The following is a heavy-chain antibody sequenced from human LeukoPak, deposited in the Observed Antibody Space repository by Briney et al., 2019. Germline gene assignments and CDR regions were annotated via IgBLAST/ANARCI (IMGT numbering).Heavy chain of an antibody. Sequence: GGTLRLSCAASGFTFSSYDMNWVRQAPGKGLEWVSYIGTSDNTRYYADSVKGRFTISRDNARNSLYLQMNSLRAEDTAVYYCAREFGVLTYYYDSSDPKYFDYWGQGTLVTVSS. CDR2: IGTSDNTR. CDR1: GFTFSSYD. D-gene: IGHD3-22*01. J-gene: IGHJ4*02. V-gene: IGHV3-48*03. CDR3: AREFGVLTYYYDSSDPKYFDY.